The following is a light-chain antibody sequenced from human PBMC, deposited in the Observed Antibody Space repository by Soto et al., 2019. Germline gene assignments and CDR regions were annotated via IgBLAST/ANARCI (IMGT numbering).Light chain of an antibody. CDR3: SSYTTSGLYV. CDR1: SSDVGTYKY. J-gene: IGLJ1*01. Sequence: QSVLTQPASVSGSPGQSITISCTGTSSDVGTYKYVSWYQQHPGKAPKLMIYDVSNRPSGVSNRFSGSKSGNTASLTISGLQAEDETDYSCSSYTTSGLYVSVTGSKVTV. V-gene: IGLV2-14*01. CDR2: DVS.